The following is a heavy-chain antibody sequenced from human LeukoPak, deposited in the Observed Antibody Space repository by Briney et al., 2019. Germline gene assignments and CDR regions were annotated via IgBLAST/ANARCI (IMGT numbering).Heavy chain of an antibody. D-gene: IGHD1-26*01. Sequence: SETLSLTCTVSGGSISSGNYYWSWIRQPAGKGLEWIGRIYTSGSTNYNPSLKSRVTISVDTSKNQFSLKLSSVTAADTAVYYCARALMMGATPFDYWGQGTLVTVSS. J-gene: IGHJ4*02. CDR2: IYTSGST. V-gene: IGHV4-61*02. CDR3: ARALMMGATPFDY. CDR1: GGSISSGNYY.